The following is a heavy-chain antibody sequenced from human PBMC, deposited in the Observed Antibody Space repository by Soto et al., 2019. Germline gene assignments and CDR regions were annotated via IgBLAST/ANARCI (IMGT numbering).Heavy chain of an antibody. CDR3: VPGAGGPYDR. CDR1: GAPITINY. D-gene: IGHD2-15*01. CDR2: IYYSGST. Sequence: SETLSLTCTVSGAPITINYWSWVRQAPGKGLEWIGYIYYSGSTTDNPSLKSRVTLSADTSKDQFVLNLKSVTAAETAVYYCVPGAGGPYDRGGPGILVTGS. V-gene: IGHV4-59*01. J-gene: IGHJ4*01.